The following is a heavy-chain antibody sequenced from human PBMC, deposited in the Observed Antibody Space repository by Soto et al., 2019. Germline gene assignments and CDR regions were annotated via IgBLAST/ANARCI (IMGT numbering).Heavy chain of an antibody. J-gene: IGHJ5*02. CDR1: GYTFTSYG. D-gene: IGHD2-2*01. CDR2: ISAYNGNT. CDR3: ARGALGYCSSTSCYGGWFDP. Sequence: ASVKVSCKASGYTFTSYGISWVRQAPGQGLEWMGWISAYNGNTNYAQKLQGRVTMTTDTSTSTAYMELRSLRSDDTAVYYCARGALGYCSSTSCYGGWFDPWGQGTLVTVS. V-gene: IGHV1-18*01.